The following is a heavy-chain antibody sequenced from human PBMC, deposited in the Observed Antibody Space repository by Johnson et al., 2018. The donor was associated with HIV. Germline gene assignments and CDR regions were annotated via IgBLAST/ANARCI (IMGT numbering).Heavy chain of an antibody. D-gene: IGHD1-26*01. CDR2: INWNGGRT. J-gene: IGHJ3*02. Sequence: VQLVESGGGVVRPGGSLRLSCAASGFTFDDYGMSWVRQAPGKGLEWVSGINWNGGRTGYTDSVNGRFTISRDNAKNSLYLHMNSLRAEDTAFYYCARALKWELGLPDWDAFDIWGQGTVVTVSS. CDR3: ARALKWELGLPDWDAFDI. CDR1: GFTFDDYG. V-gene: IGHV3-20*04.